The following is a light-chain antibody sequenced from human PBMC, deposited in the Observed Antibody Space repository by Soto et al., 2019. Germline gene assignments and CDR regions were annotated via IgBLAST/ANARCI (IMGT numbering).Light chain of an antibody. J-gene: IGKJ5*01. V-gene: IGKV3-15*01. Sequence: EIVMTQSPSTLTVSPGERATLSCRASQSVSSNLAWYQQKPGQAPRLLIYGASTRATGIPARSSGSGSGTEFTLTVSSLPSEDFAVYYCQQYIKWPITFGQGTRLENK. CDR2: GAS. CDR3: QQYIKWPIT. CDR1: QSVSSN.